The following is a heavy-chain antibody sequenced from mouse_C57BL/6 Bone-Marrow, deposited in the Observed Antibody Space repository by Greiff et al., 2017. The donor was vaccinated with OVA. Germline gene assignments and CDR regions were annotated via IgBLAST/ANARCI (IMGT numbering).Heavy chain of an antibody. CDR3: ASSDYFDY. J-gene: IGHJ2*01. CDR2: IYPGGGYT. V-gene: IGHV1-63*01. Sequence: VQLQKSGAELVRPGTSVKMSCKASGYTFTNYWIGWAKQRPGHGLEWIGDIYPGGGYTNYNEKFKGKATLTADKSSSTAYMQFSSLTSEDSAIYYCASSDYFDYWGQGTTLTVSA. CDR1: GYTFTNYW.